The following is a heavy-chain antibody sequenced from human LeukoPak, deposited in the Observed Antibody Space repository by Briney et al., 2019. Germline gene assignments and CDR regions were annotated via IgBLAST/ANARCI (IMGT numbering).Heavy chain of an antibody. CDR3: ASSTGKSYFYALDV. CDR2: IYNDGRT. Sequence: GGSLRLCCAASGFTVSSNYMSWVRQAPGKGLEWVSIIYNDGRTYYADSVKGRFTISRDNSKSTLYLQVNSLRAEDTALYYCASSTGKSYFYALDVWGQGTTVSVSS. D-gene: IGHD2-2*01. V-gene: IGHV3-66*01. J-gene: IGHJ6*02. CDR1: GFTVSSNY.